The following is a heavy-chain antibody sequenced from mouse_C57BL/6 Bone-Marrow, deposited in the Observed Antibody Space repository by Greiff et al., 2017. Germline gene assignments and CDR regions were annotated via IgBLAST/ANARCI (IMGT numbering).Heavy chain of an antibody. J-gene: IGHJ3*01. CDR3: REDYDGSWFAF. CDR2: IYPGNSDP. Sequence: EVQLQQSGTVLARPGASVKMSCKTSGYTFTSYWMHWVKQRPGQGLEWIGAIYPGNSDPSYNQKFKGKAKLTAVTSASTAYMELRSLTNEDSAVYYCREDYDGSWFAFWGQGTLVTVSA. V-gene: IGHV1-5*01. CDR1: GYTFTSYW. D-gene: IGHD2-4*01.